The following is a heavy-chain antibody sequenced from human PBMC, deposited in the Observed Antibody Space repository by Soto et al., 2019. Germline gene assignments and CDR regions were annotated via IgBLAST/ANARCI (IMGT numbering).Heavy chain of an antibody. D-gene: IGHD2-15*01. CDR3: ARYPVVAATRDAFDI. CDR1: GYSFTSYW. Sequence: GESLKISWKGSGYSFTSYWIGWVRQMPGKGLEWMGIIYPGDSDTRYSPSFQGQVTISADKSISTAYLQWSSLKASDTAMYYCARYPVVAATRDAFDIWGQGTMVTVSS. V-gene: IGHV5-51*01. CDR2: IYPGDSDT. J-gene: IGHJ3*02.